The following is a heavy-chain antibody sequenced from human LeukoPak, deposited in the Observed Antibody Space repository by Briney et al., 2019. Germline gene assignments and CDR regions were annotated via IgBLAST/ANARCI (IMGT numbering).Heavy chain of an antibody. Sequence: PGGSLRLSCAASGLTFSSYAMSWVRQAPGKGLEWVSEISGSGGSTYYAESVKGRFTISRDNSKNTLYLQMNSLRAEDTAVYYCAKARWLGRGDYFDYWGQGTLVTVSS. D-gene: IGHD6-19*01. CDR1: GLTFSSYA. CDR3: AKARWLGRGDYFDY. CDR2: ISGSGGST. V-gene: IGHV3-23*01. J-gene: IGHJ4*02.